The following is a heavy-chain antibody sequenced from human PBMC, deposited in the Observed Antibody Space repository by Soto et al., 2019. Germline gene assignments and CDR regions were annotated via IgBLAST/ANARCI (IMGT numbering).Heavy chain of an antibody. D-gene: IGHD3-3*01. CDR1: GFTFSSYG. CDR3: ANDMEGDYGMDV. CDR2: ISYDGSNK. Sequence: QVQLVESGGGVVQPGRSLRLSCAASGFTFSSYGMHWVRQAPGKGPEWVAVISYDGSNKYYADSVKGRFTISRDNSKNTLYQQMNRLRAEYSAVYYCANDMEGDYGMDVWGQWTTVTVS. V-gene: IGHV3-30*18. J-gene: IGHJ6*02.